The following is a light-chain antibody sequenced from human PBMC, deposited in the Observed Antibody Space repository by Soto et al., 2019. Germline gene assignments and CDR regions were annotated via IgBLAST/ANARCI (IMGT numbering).Light chain of an antibody. J-gene: IGKJ2*01. Sequence: EIVMTQSPATLSVSPGERASLSCRASQSVGSNLAWYQQTAGQAPRLLIYGASTRATGIPARFSGSGSGTELSPSTTLLQSDDSAVPHRSQSTYSQYPFGKRPKQEI. CDR1: QSVGSN. CDR3: SQSTYSQYP. CDR2: GAS. V-gene: IGKV3-15*01.